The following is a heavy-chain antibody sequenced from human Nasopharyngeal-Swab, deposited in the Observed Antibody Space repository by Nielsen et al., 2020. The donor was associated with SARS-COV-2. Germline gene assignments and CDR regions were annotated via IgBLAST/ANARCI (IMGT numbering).Heavy chain of an antibody. CDR2: IYYSGST. D-gene: IGHD4-23*01. CDR3: ASNYGGNPGGAFDI. Sequence: SETLSLTCTVSGGSITSSSHYWGWVRQPPGKGLEWIAAIYYSGSTYFNPSLKSRVTISVDTSKNQFSLKLSSVTAADTAVYYCASNYGGNPGGAFDIWGQGTMVTVSS. J-gene: IGHJ3*02. CDR1: GGSITSSSHY. V-gene: IGHV4-39*01.